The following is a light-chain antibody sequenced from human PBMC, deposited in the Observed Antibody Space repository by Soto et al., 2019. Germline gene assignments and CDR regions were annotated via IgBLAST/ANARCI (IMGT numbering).Light chain of an antibody. CDR2: LAS. CDR3: QQYNDYWT. CDR1: QSINLW. Sequence: DIQMTQSPSPLSASVGDRVTITCRASQSINLWLAWYQQKPGRAPKLLIYLASTLASGVPSRFRGSGSGTDFTLIISSLQPEDFATYYCQQYNDYWTFGQGTRLEVK. J-gene: IGKJ1*01. V-gene: IGKV1-5*03.